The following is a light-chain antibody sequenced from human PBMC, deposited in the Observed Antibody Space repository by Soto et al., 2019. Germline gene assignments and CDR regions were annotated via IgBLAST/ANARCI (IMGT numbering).Light chain of an antibody. CDR1: QSVSGF. CDR2: GAS. J-gene: IGKJ1*01. CDR3: QQYNNWPPWT. Sequence: EVVMTQSPATLSVSPGERATLSCRTSQSVSGFLAWYQQKPGQAPRLLIYGASTRATGIPDRFSGSVSGTEFTLTISSLQSEDFAVYYCQQYNNWPPWTFGQGTKVEVK. V-gene: IGKV3-15*01.